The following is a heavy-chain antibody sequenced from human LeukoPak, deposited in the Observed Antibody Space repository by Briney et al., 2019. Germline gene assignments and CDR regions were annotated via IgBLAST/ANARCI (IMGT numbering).Heavy chain of an antibody. J-gene: IGHJ4*02. D-gene: IGHD7-27*01. CDR2: IRVGGET. CDR1: GFSLTSYA. Sequence: GGSLKLSCAASGFSLTSYAMSWVRQAPGKGLEWVSAIRVGGETHYADSGKGRFTISRDNSENKMYLQMSGLRAEDTAVYYCAKGTGDAGYYFDCWGQGTLVTVSS. V-gene: IGHV3-23*01. CDR3: AKGTGDAGYYFDC.